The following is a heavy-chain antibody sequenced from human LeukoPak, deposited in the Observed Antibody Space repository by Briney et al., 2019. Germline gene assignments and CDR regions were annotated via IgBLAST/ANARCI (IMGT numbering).Heavy chain of an antibody. CDR1: GYTFNYYY. J-gene: IGHJ4*02. Sequence: GASVKVSCKASGYTFNYYYLYWVRQAPGQGLECLGWINPNSGGTHYAQKFQGRVTMTRDTSITTAYMELRRLTSDDTAIYYCAREGYCSGSNCYSLLEWGQGTLATVSS. CDR2: INPNSGGT. V-gene: IGHV1-2*02. D-gene: IGHD2-15*01. CDR3: AREGYCSGSNCYSLLE.